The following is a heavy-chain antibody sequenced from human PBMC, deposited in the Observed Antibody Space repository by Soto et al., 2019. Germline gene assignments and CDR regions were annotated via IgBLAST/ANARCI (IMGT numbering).Heavy chain of an antibody. J-gene: IGHJ5*02. D-gene: IGHD2-2*01. V-gene: IGHV5-10-1*01. CDR1: GYTFTTFW. Sequence: GESLKISCPGFGYTFTTFWISLVRQMPGRGLEWMGRIDPRDSYTNYSPSFQGHVTISVDKSISTAYLQWGSLKASDTAMYYCARLYCSSSTCDSWFDPWGQGTLVTVSS. CDR3: ARLYCSSSTCDSWFDP. CDR2: IDPRDSYT.